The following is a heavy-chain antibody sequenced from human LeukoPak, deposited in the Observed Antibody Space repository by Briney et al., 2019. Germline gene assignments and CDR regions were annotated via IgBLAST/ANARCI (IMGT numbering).Heavy chain of an antibody. Sequence: GGSLRLSCAASGFTFSSSWMCWVRQAPGKGLEWVAIIKQDGSDKYYVDSVEGRFIISRDNAKNSLYLQMNSLRAEDTAVYYCLTSTRSHRFDYWGQGTLVTVS. V-gene: IGHV3-7*01. CDR3: LTSTRSHRFDY. CDR1: GFTFSSSW. J-gene: IGHJ4*02. D-gene: IGHD2-15*01. CDR2: IKQDGSDK.